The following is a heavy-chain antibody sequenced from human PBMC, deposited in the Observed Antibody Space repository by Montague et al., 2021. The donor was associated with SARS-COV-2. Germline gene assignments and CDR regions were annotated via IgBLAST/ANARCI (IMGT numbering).Heavy chain of an antibody. D-gene: IGHD6-13*01. CDR1: GFSLSTSGMC. J-gene: IGHJ4*02. Sequence: VKPTQTLTLTCTFSGFSLSTSGMCVSWIRQPPGKALEWLARIDWDDDKHYSTSLKTRLTISKDTSKNQVVLTMTNMDPVDTATYYCARIHITAAGTGLDXWGQGTMVTVSS. CDR2: IDWDDDK. CDR3: ARIHITAAGTGLDX. V-gene: IGHV2-70*11.